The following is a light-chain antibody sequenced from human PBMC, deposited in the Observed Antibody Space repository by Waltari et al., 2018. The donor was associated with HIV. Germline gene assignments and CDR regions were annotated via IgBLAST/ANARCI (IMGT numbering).Light chain of an antibody. J-gene: IGLJ3*02. CDR3: QSADSSGAYWV. CDR1: AMPNQY. V-gene: IGLV3-25*03. CDR2: KDT. Sequence: SSELTQPPSVSVPPGQTDRITCSGDAMPNQYAYWYQQKPGQAPILIIYKDTERPSGIPERFSGSTSGTTVTLTISGVQAEDEADYHCQSADSSGAYWVFGGGTRLTVL.